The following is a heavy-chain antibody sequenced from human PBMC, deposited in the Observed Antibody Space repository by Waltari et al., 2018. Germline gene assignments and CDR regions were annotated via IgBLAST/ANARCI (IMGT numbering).Heavy chain of an antibody. CDR1: GYTFTDYY. CDR2: VDPENGET. V-gene: IGHV1-69-2*01. Sequence: EVQLVQSGAEVKKPGATVKIPCKASGYTFTDYYMHWVQQAPGKGLEWMGRVDPENGETINAEKVQGRVSITANTSTDTAYIELISLRTEDTAVYYWARSRWSGGGSRSLGEYFQHWGQGTLVTVSS. D-gene: IGHD3-10*01. J-gene: IGHJ1*01. CDR3: ARSRWSGGGSRSLGEYFQH.